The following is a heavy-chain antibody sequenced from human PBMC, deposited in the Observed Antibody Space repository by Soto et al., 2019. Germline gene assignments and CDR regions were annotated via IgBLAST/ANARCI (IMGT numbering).Heavy chain of an antibody. D-gene: IGHD3-16*01. CDR3: AMTNRNVGALGF. V-gene: IGHV3-53*01. J-gene: IGHJ4*02. Sequence: DVHLVESGGGLIQPGGSLRLSCVASGFSVTSNYMTWVRQAPGKGLEWVSILYTGGSTYYSDSVKGRSTISRDTPKDNIIYTPDNLRAVGQGNYYYAMTNRNVGALGFWGQGTLVSVAS. CDR2: LYTGGST. CDR1: GFSVTSNY.